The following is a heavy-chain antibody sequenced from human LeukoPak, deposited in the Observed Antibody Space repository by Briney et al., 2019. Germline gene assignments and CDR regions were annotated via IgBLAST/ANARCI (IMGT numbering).Heavy chain of an antibody. V-gene: IGHV3-30*02. CDR3: ARDRGSSAYTPYFDY. D-gene: IGHD3-16*01. J-gene: IGHJ4*02. Sequence: PGGSLRLSCAASGLTFSNYGMPWVRQAPGKGLEWVTFIRFNGDDKYYVDSVKGRFTISRDNFMNTLYLQMSGLRADDTAVYYCARDRGSSAYTPYFDYWGQGALVTVSS. CDR2: IRFNGDDK. CDR1: GLTFSNYG.